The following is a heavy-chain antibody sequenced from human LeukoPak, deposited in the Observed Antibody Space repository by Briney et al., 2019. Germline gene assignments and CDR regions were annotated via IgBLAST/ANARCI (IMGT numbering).Heavy chain of an antibody. D-gene: IGHD6-13*01. Sequence: SETLSHTCAVYGGSFNGYYWSWIRQPPGKGLEWIGEINHSGSTNYNPSLKSRVTISEDTSKNQFSLKLSSVTAADTAVYYCERVEDSSSWVFDPWGQGTLVTVSS. J-gene: IGHJ5*02. V-gene: IGHV4-34*01. CDR2: INHSGST. CDR3: ERVEDSSSWVFDP. CDR1: GGSFNGYY.